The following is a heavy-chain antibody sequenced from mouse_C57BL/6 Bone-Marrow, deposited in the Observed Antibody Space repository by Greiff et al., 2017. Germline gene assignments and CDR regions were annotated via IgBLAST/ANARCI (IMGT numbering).Heavy chain of an antibody. CDR2: IYPSDSET. CDR1: GYTFTSYW. D-gene: IGHD1-1*01. CDR3: ARSYYYGSSYWYFGV. V-gene: IGHV1-61*01. J-gene: IGHJ1*03. Sequence: QVQLQQPGAELVRPGSSVKLSCKASGYTFTSYWMDWVKQRPGQGLEWIGNIYPSDSETHYNQKFKDQATLTVDKSSSTAYMQLSSLTSEDSAVYYCARSYYYGSSYWYFGVWGTGTTVTVSA.